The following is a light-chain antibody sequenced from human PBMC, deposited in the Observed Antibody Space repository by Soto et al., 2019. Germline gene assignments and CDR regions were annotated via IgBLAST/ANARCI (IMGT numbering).Light chain of an antibody. CDR1: QSALHSHGYHY. V-gene: IGKV2-28*01. CDR3: MQVLQSPIT. CDR2: LTS. Sequence: DIGMTQSSLSLPVTPGEPASISCRSSQSALHSHGYHYLDWYLQKQGQSXQLXIYLTSNRASGVPDRFSGSGSGTDLTLKISRVEAEDGGVDDCMQVLQSPITFGQGTRLEIK. J-gene: IGKJ5*01.